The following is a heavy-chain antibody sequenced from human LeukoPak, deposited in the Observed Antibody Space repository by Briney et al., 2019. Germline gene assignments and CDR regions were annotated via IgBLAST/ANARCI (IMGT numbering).Heavy chain of an antibody. Sequence: QPGGSLRLSCAASGFTFASYAMNWVRQAPGKGLEWVSAISGSSDNTYYAGSVKGRFTISRDNSKNTLYLQMNSLRAEDTAVYYCAKEGGDYSGSDSDYWGQGTLVTVSS. D-gene: IGHD1-26*01. V-gene: IGHV3-23*01. CDR1: GFTFASYA. J-gene: IGHJ4*02. CDR3: AKEGGDYSGSDSDY. CDR2: ISGSSDNT.